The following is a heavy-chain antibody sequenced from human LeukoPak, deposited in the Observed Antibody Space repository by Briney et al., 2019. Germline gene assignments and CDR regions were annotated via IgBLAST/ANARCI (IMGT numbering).Heavy chain of an antibody. V-gene: IGHV3-30*02. CDR1: GFTFSSYG. CDR3: AKSYDFWSGYYTDDAFDI. CDR2: IRYDGSNK. Sequence: PGGSLRLSCAASGFTFSSYGMHWVRQAPGKGLEWVAFIRYDGSNKYYADSVKGRFTISGDNSKNTLYLQMNSLRAEDTAVYYCAKSYDFWSGYYTDDAFDIWGQGTMVTVSS. D-gene: IGHD3-3*01. J-gene: IGHJ3*02.